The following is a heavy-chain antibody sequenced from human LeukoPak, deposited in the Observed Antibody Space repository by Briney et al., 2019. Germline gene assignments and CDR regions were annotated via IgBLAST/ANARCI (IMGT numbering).Heavy chain of an antibody. CDR3: ARGRYYGMDV. Sequence: GGSLRLSCAASGFTSTSYWMHWVRQAPGKGLVWVSRVNSDGSSTTYADSVKGRFTISRDNAKNTLYLQMNSLRAEDTAVYYCARGRYYGMDVWGQGTTVTVSS. CDR1: GFTSTSYW. CDR2: VNSDGSST. V-gene: IGHV3-74*01. J-gene: IGHJ6*02.